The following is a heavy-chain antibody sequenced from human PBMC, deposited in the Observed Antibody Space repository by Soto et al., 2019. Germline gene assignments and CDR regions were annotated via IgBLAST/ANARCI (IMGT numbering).Heavy chain of an antibody. D-gene: IGHD6-25*01. CDR3: ARVKSSAADY. V-gene: IGHV4-59*01. J-gene: IGHJ4*02. CDR1: GGNIISYY. CDR2: IYYSGST. Sequence: SETMSLTCTVSGGNIISYYWSWIRQPPGKGLEWIGYIYYSGSTNYNPSLKSRVTISVDTSKNQFSLKLSSVTAADTAVYYCARVKSSAADYWGQGTLVTVSS.